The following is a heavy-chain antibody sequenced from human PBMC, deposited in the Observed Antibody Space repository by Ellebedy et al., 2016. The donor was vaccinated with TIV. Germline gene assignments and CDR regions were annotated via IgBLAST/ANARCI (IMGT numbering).Heavy chain of an antibody. Sequence: ASVKVSCKASGYTFTGYYMHWVRQAPGQGLEWMGWINPNSGGTNYAQKFQGRVTMTRDTSIRTAYMELSRLRSDDMAVYYCARDHGGSYVVGGHYYGMDVWGQGTTVTVSS. D-gene: IGHD1-26*01. CDR2: INPNSGGT. CDR3: ARDHGGSYVVGGHYYGMDV. V-gene: IGHV1-2*02. CDR1: GYTFTGYY. J-gene: IGHJ6*02.